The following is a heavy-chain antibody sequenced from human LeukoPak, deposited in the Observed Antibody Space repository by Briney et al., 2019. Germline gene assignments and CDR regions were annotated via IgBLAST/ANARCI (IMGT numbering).Heavy chain of an antibody. Sequence: GGSLRLSCAASGFTFSSYSMNWVRQAPGKGLEWVSYISSSSSTIYYADSVKGRFTISRDNAKNSLYLQMNSLRAEDTALYYCARETIAAAGISFDYWGQGTLVTVSS. CDR1: GFTFSSYS. J-gene: IGHJ4*02. CDR2: ISSSSSTI. CDR3: ARETIAAAGISFDY. V-gene: IGHV3-48*01. D-gene: IGHD6-13*01.